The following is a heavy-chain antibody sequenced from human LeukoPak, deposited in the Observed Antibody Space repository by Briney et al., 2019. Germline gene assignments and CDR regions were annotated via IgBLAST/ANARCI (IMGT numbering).Heavy chain of an antibody. Sequence: GGSLRLSCAASGFTPSSYWMTWVRQAPGKGLEWVANINQDGHAQYYVQSVRGRFTISRDNAKSSLYLQMNSLSVGDTGVYYCARNSYGSGSHDHWGQGTLVTVSS. V-gene: IGHV3-7*01. CDR1: GFTPSSYW. J-gene: IGHJ5*02. CDR3: ARNSYGSGSHDH. D-gene: IGHD3-10*01. CDR2: INQDGHAQ.